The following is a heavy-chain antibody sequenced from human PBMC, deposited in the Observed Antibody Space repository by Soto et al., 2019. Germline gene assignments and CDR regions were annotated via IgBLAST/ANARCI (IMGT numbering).Heavy chain of an antibody. V-gene: IGHV3-48*02. CDR2: ISNSSSTI. D-gene: IGHD3-22*01. J-gene: IGHJ4*02. Sequence: EVQLVESGGGLVQPGGSLRLSCAASGFTFSSYSMNWVRQAPGKGLEWVSYISNSSSTIYYADSVKGRFTISRDNAKNSLYLQMNSLRDEDTAVYYCARVPQYYDSSGYGYWGQGTLVTVSS. CDR1: GFTFSSYS. CDR3: ARVPQYYDSSGYGY.